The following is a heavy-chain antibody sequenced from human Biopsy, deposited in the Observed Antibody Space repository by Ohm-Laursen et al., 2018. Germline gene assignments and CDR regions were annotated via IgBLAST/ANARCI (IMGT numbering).Heavy chain of an antibody. D-gene: IGHD3-10*01. CDR3: AKFEGDPTPSYYFDY. Sequence: GSLRLSCAAFGFTFSDYAMSWVRQAPGKGLERVAGIYGGGFGTYYADSVKSRFSISRDNSENTLYLHMNSLRAEDTAVYFCAKFEGDPTPSYYFDYWGQGTPVTVSS. J-gene: IGHJ4*02. CDR1: GFTFSDYA. CDR2: IYGGGFGT. V-gene: IGHV3-23*01.